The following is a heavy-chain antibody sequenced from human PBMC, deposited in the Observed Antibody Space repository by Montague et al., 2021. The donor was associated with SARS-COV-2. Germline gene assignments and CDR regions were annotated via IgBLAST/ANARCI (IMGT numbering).Heavy chain of an antibody. D-gene: IGHD6-13*01. Sequence: VKPTQTLTLTCTFSGFSLSTRGVGVGWIRQPPGKALEWLALIYWDDDERYSPSLESRLTISKDNSKNQVVLTMTKMAPVDTATYYCAHTKASAGDRWFDPWGQGTPVTVSS. CDR1: GFSLSTRGVG. CDR2: IYWDDDE. J-gene: IGHJ5*02. CDR3: AHTKASAGDRWFDP. V-gene: IGHV2-5*02.